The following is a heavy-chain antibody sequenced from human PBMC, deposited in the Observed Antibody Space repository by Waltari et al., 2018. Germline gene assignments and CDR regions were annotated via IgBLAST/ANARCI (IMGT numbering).Heavy chain of an antibody. CDR2: IYSNGNT. D-gene: IGHD3-10*01. CDR3: ARDATYYYGSGSSSGDAFDI. V-gene: IGHV3-66*01. CDR1: GLTVSSNY. J-gene: IGHJ3*02. Sequence: EVQLVESGGGLVQPGGSLRLSCAASGLTVSSNYMSWVRQGPGEGMEWVSVIYSNGNTYYADSGKGRFTTSRDNSKNTLYLQMNSRRAEDTAVYYCARDATYYYGSGSSSGDAFDIWGQGTMVTVSS.